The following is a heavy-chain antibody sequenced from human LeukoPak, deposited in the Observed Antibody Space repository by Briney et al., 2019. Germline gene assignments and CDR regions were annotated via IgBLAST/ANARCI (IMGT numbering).Heavy chain of an antibody. CDR1: GFPFNTYC. CDR2: IRYDGSDE. Sequence: GGSLRLSCAASGFPFNTYCMLWVRQAPGKGLEWVAFIRYDGSDEYYGDSVKGRFTISRDNSKNTLYLQMNSLTPGDTAVYYCAKDRYCPTSNCPKYHWGQGTLVTVSS. V-gene: IGHV3-30*02. D-gene: IGHD2-8*01. CDR3: AKDRYCPTSNCPKYH. J-gene: IGHJ5*02.